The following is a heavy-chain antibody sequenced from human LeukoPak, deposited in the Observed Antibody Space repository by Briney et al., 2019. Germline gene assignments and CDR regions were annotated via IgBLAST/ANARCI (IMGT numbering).Heavy chain of an antibody. V-gene: IGHV4-4*07. D-gene: IGHD3-3*01. Sequence: SETLSLTCTVSGGSISSYYWSWIRQPAGKGLEWIGRIYTSGSTNHNPSLKSRVTMSVDTSKNQFSLKLSSVTAADTAVYYCARERRFLEWLLYPRGAFDIWGQGTMVTVSS. CDR3: ARERRFLEWLLYPRGAFDI. J-gene: IGHJ3*02. CDR2: IYTSGST. CDR1: GGSISSYY.